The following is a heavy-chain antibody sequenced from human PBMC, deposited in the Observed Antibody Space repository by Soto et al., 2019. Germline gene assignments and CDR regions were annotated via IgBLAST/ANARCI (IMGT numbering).Heavy chain of an antibody. V-gene: IGHV3-74*01. CDR3: ARVDCVGGTCYSLAGSFYYYMDV. CDR1: GFTFSNYW. J-gene: IGHJ6*03. Sequence: EVQLVESGGGLVQPGGSLRLSCVASGFTFSNYWMYWVRQAPGEGLVWVSRINNDGSVSSYADSVKGRLTISRDNVKNTLYLQRDSQRAEDTAVYYCARVDCVGGTCYSLAGSFYYYMDVWGKGTTVTVFS. CDR2: INNDGSVS. D-gene: IGHD2-15*01.